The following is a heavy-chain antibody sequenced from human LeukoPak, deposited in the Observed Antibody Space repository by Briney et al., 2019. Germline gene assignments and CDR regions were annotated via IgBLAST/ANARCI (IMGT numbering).Heavy chain of an antibody. Sequence: GASVKISCKVSGYTFTDYYMHWVQQAPGKGLEWMGPVDPEDGETIYAEKFQGRVTITADTSTDTAYMELSSLRSEDTAVYYCATGPLAGAFDIWGQGTMVTVSS. J-gene: IGHJ3*02. V-gene: IGHV1-69-2*01. CDR2: VDPEDGET. CDR3: ATGPLAGAFDI. CDR1: GYTFTDYY.